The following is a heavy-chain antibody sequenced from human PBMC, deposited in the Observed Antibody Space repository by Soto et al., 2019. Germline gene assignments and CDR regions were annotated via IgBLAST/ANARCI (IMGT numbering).Heavy chain of an antibody. Sequence: GGSLRLSCAASGFTFSSYWMSWVRQAPGKGLEWVANIKQDGSEKYYADSVKGRFTISRDNAKNSLYLQINSLKAEDTAVYYCARGTPLLGSGWSDYWGQGTLVTVSS. CDR1: GFTFSSYW. J-gene: IGHJ4*02. V-gene: IGHV3-7*01. D-gene: IGHD6-19*01. CDR3: ARGTPLLGSGWSDY. CDR2: IKQDGSEK.